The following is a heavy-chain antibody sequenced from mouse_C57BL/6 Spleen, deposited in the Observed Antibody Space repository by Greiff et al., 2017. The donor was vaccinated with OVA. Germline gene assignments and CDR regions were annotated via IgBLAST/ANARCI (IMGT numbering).Heavy chain of an antibody. D-gene: IGHD1-1*01. CDR3: AIGHYYGSSLWYFDV. CDR1: GYTFTSYW. V-gene: IGHV1-74*01. Sequence: VQLQQPGAELVKSGASVKVSCKASGYTFTSYWMHWVKQRPGQGLEWIGRIHPSDSDTNYNQKFKGKATLTVDKSSSTAYMQLSSLTSEDSAVYYCAIGHYYGSSLWYFDVWGTGTTVTVSS. CDR2: IHPSDSDT. J-gene: IGHJ1*03.